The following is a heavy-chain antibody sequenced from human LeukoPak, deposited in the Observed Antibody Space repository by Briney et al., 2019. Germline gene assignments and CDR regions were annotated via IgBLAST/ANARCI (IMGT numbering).Heavy chain of an antibody. CDR1: GGSISSYY. CDR2: IYYSGST. V-gene: IGHV4-59*01. CDR3: AARGYDFWSGRGYFDY. D-gene: IGHD3-3*01. Sequence: SETLSLTCTVSGGSISSYYWSWIRQPPGKGLEWIGYIYYSGSTNYNPSLKSRVTISVDTSKNHFSLKLSSVTAADTAVYYCAARGYDFWSGRGYFDYWGQGTLVTVSS. J-gene: IGHJ4*02.